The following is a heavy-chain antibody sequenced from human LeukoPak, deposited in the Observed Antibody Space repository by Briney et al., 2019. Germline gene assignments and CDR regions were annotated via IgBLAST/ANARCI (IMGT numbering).Heavy chain of an antibody. V-gene: IGHV1-69*13. CDR3: ERVGRDCYEVDY. CDR2: IIPIFGTA. D-gene: IGHD5-24*01. Sequence: ASVKVSCKASGGTFSSYAIGWVRQAPGQGLEWMGGIIPIFGTANYAQKFQGRVTITADESTSTAYMELSSLRSEDTAVYYCERVGRDCYEVDYWGQGTLVTVSS. J-gene: IGHJ4*02. CDR1: GGTFSSYA.